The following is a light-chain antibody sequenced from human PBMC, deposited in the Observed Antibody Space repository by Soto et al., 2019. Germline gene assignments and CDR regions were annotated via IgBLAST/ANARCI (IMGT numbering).Light chain of an antibody. CDR3: QQGYSTPPYT. J-gene: IGKJ5*01. V-gene: IGKV1-8*01. CDR2: AAS. Sequence: ALRMTQSPSSFSASTGDRVTIACRASQGISSYLAWYQQKPGKAPKLLISAASSLQSGVPSRCSGSGSGTDFTLTITSLQPEDFATYYCQQGYSTPPYTFGQGTRLEIK. CDR1: QGISSY.